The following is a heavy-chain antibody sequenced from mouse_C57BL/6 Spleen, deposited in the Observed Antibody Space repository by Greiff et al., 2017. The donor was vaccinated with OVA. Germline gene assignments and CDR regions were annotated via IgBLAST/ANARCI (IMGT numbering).Heavy chain of an antibody. CDR1: GFTFSSYT. V-gene: IGHV5-9*01. J-gene: IGHJ1*03. D-gene: IGHD1-1*01. CDR3: ARHEDYYGSSYGYFDV. Sequence: EVQRVESGGGLVKPGGSLKLSCAASGFTFSSYTMSWVRQTPEKRLEWVATISGGGGNTYYPDSVKGRFTISRDNAKNTLYLQMSSLRSEDTALYYCARHEDYYGSSYGYFDVWGTGTTVTVSS. CDR2: ISGGGGNT.